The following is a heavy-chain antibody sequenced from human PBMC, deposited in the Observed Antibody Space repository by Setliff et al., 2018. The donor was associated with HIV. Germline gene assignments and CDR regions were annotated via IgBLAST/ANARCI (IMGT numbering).Heavy chain of an antibody. J-gene: IGHJ1*01. CDR1: GGSIKSSSYY. D-gene: IGHD6-13*01. CDR2: IYYSGNT. CDR3: ARVPTSSWYVTTQRTKEYFHH. V-gene: IGHV4-39*07. Sequence: SETLSLTCTVSGGSIKSSSYYWGWIRQPPGKGLEWIGSIYYSGNTYYNPSLKSRVTISEDRSRNQFSLRLNSVTAADTAIYYCARVPTSSWYVTTQRTKEYFHHWGQGTLVTVSS.